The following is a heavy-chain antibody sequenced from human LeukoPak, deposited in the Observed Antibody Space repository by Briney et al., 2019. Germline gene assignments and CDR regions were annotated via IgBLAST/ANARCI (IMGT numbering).Heavy chain of an antibody. Sequence: GGSLRLSCAASGFTFSSYGMHWVRQAPGKGLEWVAVISYDGSNKYYADSVKGRFTISRDNSKNTLYLQMNSLRAEDTAVYYCAKGASITIFGVVIEADDYWGQGTLVTVSS. CDR2: ISYDGSNK. CDR1: GFTFSSYG. CDR3: AKGASITIFGVVIEADDY. D-gene: IGHD3-3*01. J-gene: IGHJ4*02. V-gene: IGHV3-30*18.